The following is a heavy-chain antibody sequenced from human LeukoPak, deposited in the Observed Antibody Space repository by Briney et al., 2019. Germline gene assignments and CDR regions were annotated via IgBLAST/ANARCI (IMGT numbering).Heavy chain of an antibody. J-gene: IGHJ4*02. CDR2: IYHSGST. D-gene: IGHD3-22*01. CDR3: ARHYYDSSGLAYYFDY. CDR1: GYSISSGYY. Sequence: SETLSLTCAVSGYSISSGYYWGWIRQPPGKGLEWIGSIYHSGSTYYKPSLKSRVTMSLDPSKNQFSLRLTSVTAADTAVYSCARHYYDSSGLAYYFDYWGQGTLVTVSS. V-gene: IGHV4-38-2*01.